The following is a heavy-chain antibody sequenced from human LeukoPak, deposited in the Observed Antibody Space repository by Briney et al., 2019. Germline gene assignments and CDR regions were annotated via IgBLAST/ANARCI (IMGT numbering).Heavy chain of an antibody. CDR3: AREISSSTSFDY. CDR1: GFSFSSYS. V-gene: IGHV3-21*01. D-gene: IGHD2-2*01. J-gene: IGHJ4*02. Sequence: GWSLRLSCAASGFSFSSYSMNWVRQAPGKGLEWVSSISSGSTYIYYADSVKGRFTISRDNAKNSLYLQVSTLRAEDMAVYYCAREISSSTSFDYWGQGTLVTVSS. CDR2: ISSGSTYI.